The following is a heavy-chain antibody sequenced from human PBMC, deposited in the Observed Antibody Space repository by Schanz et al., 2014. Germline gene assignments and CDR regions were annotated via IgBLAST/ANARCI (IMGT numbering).Heavy chain of an antibody. V-gene: IGHV3-23*01. CDR1: GFTFNSYA. CDR2: ISHSGGSK. CDR3: AKGMGYCSGGTCYDYYYYGLDV. Sequence: DVQLLESGGGLVQPGGSLRLSCAASGFTFNSYAMTWVRQAPGKGLEWVSSISHSGGSKYYADSVKGRFTISRDNSENTLYLQMNSLSADDKAVFYCAKGMGYCSGGTCYDYYYYGLDVWGQGTTVTVSS. D-gene: IGHD2-15*01. J-gene: IGHJ6*02.